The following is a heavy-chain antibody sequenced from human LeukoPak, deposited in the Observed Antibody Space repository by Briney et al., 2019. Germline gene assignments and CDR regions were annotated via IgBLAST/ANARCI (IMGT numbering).Heavy chain of an antibody. V-gene: IGHV1-18*04. J-gene: IGHJ5*02. D-gene: IGHD3-3*01. CDR1: GYTFTSYY. CDR3: ARDPRITIFGVDPTRPDPINWFDP. CDR2: ISAYNGNT. Sequence: GASVKVSCKASGYTFTSYYMHWVRQAPGQGLEWMGWISAYNGNTNYAQKLQGRVTMTTDTSTSTAYMELRSLRSDDTAVYYCARDPRITIFGVDPTRPDPINWFDPWGQGTLVTVSS.